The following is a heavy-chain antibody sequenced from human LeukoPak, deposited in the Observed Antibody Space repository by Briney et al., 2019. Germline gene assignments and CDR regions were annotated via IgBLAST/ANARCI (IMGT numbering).Heavy chain of an antibody. CDR3: ATETVTTSDYDYGMDV. CDR1: GFTFSSYG. D-gene: IGHD4-17*01. Sequence: GRSERLSCAASGFTFSSYGMHWVRQAPGKGLEWVAVISYDGSNKYYADSVKGRFTISRDNSKNTLYLQMNSLRAEDTAVYYCATETVTTSDYDYGMDVRGPGTPVTVSS. J-gene: IGHJ6*02. V-gene: IGHV3-30*03. CDR2: ISYDGSNK.